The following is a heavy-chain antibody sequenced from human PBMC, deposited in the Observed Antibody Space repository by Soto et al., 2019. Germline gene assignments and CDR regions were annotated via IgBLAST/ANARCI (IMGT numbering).Heavy chain of an antibody. Sequence: PGGSLRLSCAASGLTFSSYGMHWVRQAPGKGLEWVAVISYDGSNKYYADSVKGRFTISRDNSKNTLYLQMNSLRAEDTAVYYCAKDQGLRYFDWLAEPVDYWGQGTLVTVSS. D-gene: IGHD3-9*01. CDR1: GLTFSSYG. CDR3: AKDQGLRYFDWLAEPVDY. CDR2: ISYDGSNK. J-gene: IGHJ4*02. V-gene: IGHV3-30*18.